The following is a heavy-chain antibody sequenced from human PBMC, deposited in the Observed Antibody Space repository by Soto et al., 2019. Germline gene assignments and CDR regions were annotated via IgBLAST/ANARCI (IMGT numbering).Heavy chain of an antibody. Sequence: ASVKVSCKASGYTFTGHYIHWVRQAPEQGPEWMGGIGPESGATRYAQKFQGRVTMTRDMSMTTVYMELNNLSSDDTAVYYCGRCLIGQIVVFYWGQGXPVTVYS. CDR1: GYTFTGHY. CDR2: IGPESGAT. CDR3: GRCLIGQIVVFY. J-gene: IGHJ4*02. D-gene: IGHD1-26*01. V-gene: IGHV1-2*02.